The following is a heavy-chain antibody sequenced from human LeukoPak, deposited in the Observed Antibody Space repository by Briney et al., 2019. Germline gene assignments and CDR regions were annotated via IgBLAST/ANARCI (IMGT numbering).Heavy chain of an antibody. V-gene: IGHV3-21*01. D-gene: IGHD1-26*01. J-gene: IGHJ6*03. CDR2: ISSSSSYI. CDR1: GFTFSSYS. CDR3: ARVVGAAEIYYYMDV. Sequence: GGSLRLSCAASGFTFSSYSRYWVRQAPGKGLGWGSSISSSSSYIYYADSVKGRFTISRDNAKNSLYLQMNSLRAEDTAVYYCARVVGAAEIYYYMDVWGKGTTVTVSS.